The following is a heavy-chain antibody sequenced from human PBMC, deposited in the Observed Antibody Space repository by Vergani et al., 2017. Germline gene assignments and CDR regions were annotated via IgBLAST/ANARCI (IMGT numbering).Heavy chain of an antibody. CDR3: ARGPSVVQGHYIYYYSYFMDV. CDR2: IYLGGTT. D-gene: IGHD2-15*01. CDR1: GDSMNNYY. J-gene: IGHJ6*03. V-gene: IGHV4-59*01. Sequence: QVHLQEAGPGLVKPAETLSLTCTVSGDSMNNYYWNWIRQTPGKGLEWIGYIYLGGTTTYNPSLESRVSLSADTSKNQFSLQLTSVTAADTAVYYWARGPSVVQGHYIYYYSYFMDVWVKGTTVTVSS.